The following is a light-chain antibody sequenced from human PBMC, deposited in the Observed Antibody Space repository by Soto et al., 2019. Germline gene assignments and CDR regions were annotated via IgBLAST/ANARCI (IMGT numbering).Light chain of an antibody. CDR2: WAS. CDR3: QQYYNTPLT. Sequence: DIVMTQSPDSLAVSLGERATINCKSSQSVLYSSNNKNYLTWYQQKPGQPPKLLISWASTREYGVPDRFSGSGSGTDFTLTISSLQAEDVAVYYCQQYYNTPLTFGGGTKVEMK. V-gene: IGKV4-1*01. J-gene: IGKJ4*01. CDR1: QSVLYSSNNKNY.